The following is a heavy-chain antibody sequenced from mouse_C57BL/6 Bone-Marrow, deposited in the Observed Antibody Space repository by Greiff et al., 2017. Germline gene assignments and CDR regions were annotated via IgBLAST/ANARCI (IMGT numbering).Heavy chain of an antibody. V-gene: IGHV1-50*01. CDR1: GYTFTSYW. CDR3: AKSYSNYDGDF. J-gene: IGHJ2*01. D-gene: IGHD2-5*01. CDR2: IDPSDSYT. Sequence: QVQLQQPGAELVKPGASVKLSCKASGYTFTSYWMQWVKQRPGQGLEWIGEIDPSDSYTNYNQKFKGKATLTVDTSSSTAYMQLSSLTSEDSAVYDSAKSYSNYDGDFWGKGTTLTVSS.